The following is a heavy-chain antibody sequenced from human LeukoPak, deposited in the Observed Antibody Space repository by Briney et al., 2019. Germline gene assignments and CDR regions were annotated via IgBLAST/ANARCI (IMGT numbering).Heavy chain of an antibody. CDR1: GYTFRNYG. Sequence: GASVKVSCKASGYTFRNYGITWVRQAPGQGLEWMAWISPYDGHTNYAQRLQGRVTITIDTSTSTAYMELRSLRSDDTAVFYCARAPPGFSYGPGDYWGQGTLVTVSS. CDR2: ISPYDGHT. CDR3: ARAPPGFSYGPGDY. D-gene: IGHD3-10*01. V-gene: IGHV1-18*01. J-gene: IGHJ4*02.